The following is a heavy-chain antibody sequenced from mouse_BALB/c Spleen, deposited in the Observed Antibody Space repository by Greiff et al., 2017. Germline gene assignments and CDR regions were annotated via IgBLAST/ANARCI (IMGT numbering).Heavy chain of an antibody. CDR3: ARGITTVVAHFDV. D-gene: IGHD1-1*01. V-gene: IGHV5-6-5*01. Sequence: EVKVVESGGGLVKPGGSLKLSCAASGFTFSSYAMSWVRQTPEKRLEWVASISSGGSTYYPDSVKGRFTISRDNARNILYLQMSSLRSEDTAMYYCARGITTVVAHFDVWGAGTTVTVSS. J-gene: IGHJ1*01. CDR2: ISSGGST. CDR1: GFTFSSYA.